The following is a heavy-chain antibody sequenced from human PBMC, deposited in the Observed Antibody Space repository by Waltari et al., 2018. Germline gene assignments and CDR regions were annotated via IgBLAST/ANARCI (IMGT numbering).Heavy chain of an antibody. D-gene: IGHD1-1*01. J-gene: IGHJ4*02. CDR1: GFTLSSSA. CDR3: AKDLDKYGSSFEY. V-gene: IGHV3-30*18. CDR2: ISYDGHEK. Sequence: QVQLMESGGGVVQPGTSLRLSCVASGFTLSSSAMHWVRQAPGRGLEWVAIISYDGHEKYYGDSVKGRFTISRDSSNNTLSLQMNSLRAEDTGVYYCAKDLDKYGSSFEYWGQGTLVTVSS.